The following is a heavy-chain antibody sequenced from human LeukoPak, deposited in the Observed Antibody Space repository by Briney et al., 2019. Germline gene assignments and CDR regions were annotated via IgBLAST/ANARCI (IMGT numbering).Heavy chain of an antibody. CDR1: GLPFSNYW. V-gene: IGHV3-74*01. Sequence: PGGSLRLSCAASGLPFSNYWMHWVRQAPGKGLVWVSRINSDGSSTDNADSVKGRFTNSRDNAKNTLYLQMNSLRAEDTAVYYCARGEVYGSGKTDYWGQGTLVTVSS. CDR2: INSDGSST. J-gene: IGHJ4*02. D-gene: IGHD3-10*01. CDR3: ARGEVYGSGKTDY.